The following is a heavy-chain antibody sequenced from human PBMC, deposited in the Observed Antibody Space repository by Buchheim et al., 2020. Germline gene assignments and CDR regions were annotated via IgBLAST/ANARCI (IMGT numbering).Heavy chain of an antibody. Sequence: EVQLLESGGGLVQPGGSLRLSCAASGFTFSSYAMSWVRQAPGQGLEWVSAISGSGGSTYYADSVQGRFTISRDTSTNTPYLQMNSLRAEDTAVYYCAKDPYIVVVPAAADYWGQGTL. CDR2: ISGSGGST. CDR3: AKDPYIVVVPAAADY. J-gene: IGHJ4*02. D-gene: IGHD2-2*01. CDR1: GFTFSSYA. V-gene: IGHV3-23*01.